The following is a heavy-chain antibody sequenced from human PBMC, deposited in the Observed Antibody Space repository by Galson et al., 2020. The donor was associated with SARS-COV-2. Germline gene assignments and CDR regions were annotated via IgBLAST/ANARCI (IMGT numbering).Heavy chain of an antibody. CDR1: GFTFSGSA. CDR3: TRPGSGSYWWFDP. J-gene: IGHJ5*02. CDR2: IRSKANSYAT. Sequence: GSLRLSCAASGFTFSGSAMHWVRQASGKGLEWVGRIRSKANSYATAYAASVKGRFTISRDDSKNTAYLQMNSLKTEDTAVYYCTRPGSGSYWWFDPWGQGTLVTVSS. D-gene: IGHD1-26*01. V-gene: IGHV3-73*01.